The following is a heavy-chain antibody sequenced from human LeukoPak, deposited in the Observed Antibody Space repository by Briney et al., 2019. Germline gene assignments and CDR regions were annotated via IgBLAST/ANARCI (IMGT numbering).Heavy chain of an antibody. CDR1: EFTFTTYG. Sequence: QPGRSLTLSCAASEFTFTTYGMHWVRQAPGKGLEWVAVISYDGSNKYYADSVKGRFTISRDNSKNTLYLQMNSLRAEDTAVHYCANLYCSSTSCAAGHDYWGQGTLVTVSS. V-gene: IGHV3-30*18. CDR3: ANLYCSSTSCAAGHDY. D-gene: IGHD2-2*01. CDR2: ISYDGSNK. J-gene: IGHJ4*02.